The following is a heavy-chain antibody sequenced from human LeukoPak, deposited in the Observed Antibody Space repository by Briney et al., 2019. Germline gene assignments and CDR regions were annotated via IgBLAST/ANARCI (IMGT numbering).Heavy chain of an antibody. CDR2: IDHSGST. J-gene: IGHJ2*01. D-gene: IGHD4-17*01. CDR3: ARGPARNDYGDYTDWYLDL. Sequence: SETLSLTCAVYGGSFSGYYWSWIRQSPEKGLEWIGEIDHSGSTHYNPSLKSRVIILVDTAKNQLSLRMTSVTAADTAVYFCARGPARNDYGDYTDWYLDLWGRGTLVTVSS. CDR1: GGSFSGYY. V-gene: IGHV4-34*01.